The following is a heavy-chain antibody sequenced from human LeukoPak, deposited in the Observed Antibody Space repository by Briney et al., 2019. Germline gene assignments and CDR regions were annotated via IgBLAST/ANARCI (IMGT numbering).Heavy chain of an antibody. Sequence: GGSLRLSCAASGFRFSNSWMYWVRQGPGKGPVWVSRMKTDGTRIEYADSVKGRFTISRDNAKNTLFLQMSSLRVEDSAVYYCATDREGDPSAYYLVGGQGTLITVSS. CDR1: GFRFSNSW. CDR3: ATDREGDPSAYYLV. J-gene: IGHJ4*02. V-gene: IGHV3-74*01. D-gene: IGHD3-22*01. CDR2: MKTDGTRI.